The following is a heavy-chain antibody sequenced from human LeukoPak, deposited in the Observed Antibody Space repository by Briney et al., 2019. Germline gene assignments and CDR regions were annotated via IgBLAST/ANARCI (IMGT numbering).Heavy chain of an antibody. Sequence: KPGGSLRLSCTASGFTFSTYSMNWVRQAPGKGLEWVSCISSGSTYIYYADSVKGRFTISRDNAKNSLYLQRNSLRADDTAVYYCARDPVGTTVDYWGQGTLVTVSS. J-gene: IGHJ4*02. V-gene: IGHV3-21*01. CDR2: ISSGSTYI. CDR1: GFTFSTYS. D-gene: IGHD4-17*01. CDR3: ARDPVGTTVDY.